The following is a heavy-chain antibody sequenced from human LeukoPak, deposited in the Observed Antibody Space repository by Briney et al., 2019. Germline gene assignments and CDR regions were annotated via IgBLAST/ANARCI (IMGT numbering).Heavy chain of an antibody. Sequence: GGSLRLSCTASGFTFGDYAMSWYRQAPGKGLEWVGFIRSKAYGGTTEYAASVKGRFTISRDDSKSIAYLQMNSLKTEDTAAYYCTRGGDTAMVTPFDYWGQGTLVTVSS. CDR3: TRGGDTAMVTPFDY. V-gene: IGHV3-49*03. J-gene: IGHJ4*02. D-gene: IGHD5-18*01. CDR1: GFTFGDYA. CDR2: IRSKAYGGTT.